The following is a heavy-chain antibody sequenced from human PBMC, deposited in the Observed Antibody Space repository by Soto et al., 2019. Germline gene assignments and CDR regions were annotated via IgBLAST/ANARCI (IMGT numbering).Heavy chain of an antibody. CDR2: ISGSGSGGST. Sequence: GGSLRRSCAASGFTFSRYAMSWVRQAPGKGLEWVSLISGSGSGGSTYYADSVKGRFTISRDYSKNTLYLQMNDLRAEDTAVYYCASPMVRGVVKTIGKDVWGKGTTVTVSS. D-gene: IGHD3-10*01. CDR1: GFTFSRYA. CDR3: ASPMVRGVVKTIGKDV. V-gene: IGHV3-23*01. J-gene: IGHJ6*04.